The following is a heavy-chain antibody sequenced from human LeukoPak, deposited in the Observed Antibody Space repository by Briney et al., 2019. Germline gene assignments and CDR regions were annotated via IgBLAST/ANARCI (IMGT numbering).Heavy chain of an antibody. CDR1: GGSFSGYY. CDR3: ARGSGWWHLQSYYYYGMDV. CDR2: IDDSGGT. V-gene: IGHV4-34*01. Sequence: SETLSLTCAVYGGSFSGYYWSWIRQPPGNGLEWIGDIDDSGGTHYHPSLKSRLTISLDTSKNQFSLKLSSVTAADTAFYYCARGSGWWHLQSYYYYGMDVWGQGTTVTVSS. D-gene: IGHD6-19*01. J-gene: IGHJ6*02.